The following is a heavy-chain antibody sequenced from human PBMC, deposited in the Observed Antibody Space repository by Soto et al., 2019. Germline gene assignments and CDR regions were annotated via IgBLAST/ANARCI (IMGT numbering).Heavy chain of an antibody. CDR3: ARERYEGRIDY. V-gene: IGHV4-59*01. Sequence: PSDAQSHRCTVSGGSISSYYWSWIRQPPGKGLEWIAYIYYSGSTTYNPSLRSRVTMSVDTSKNQFSLNLSSVTAADTAVYYCARERYEGRIDYWGQGTLVPVSS. J-gene: IGHJ4*02. CDR2: IYYSGST. D-gene: IGHD2-2*01. CDR1: GGSISSYY.